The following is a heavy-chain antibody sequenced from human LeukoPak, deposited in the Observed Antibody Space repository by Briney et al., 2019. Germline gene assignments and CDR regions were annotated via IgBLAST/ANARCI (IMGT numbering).Heavy chain of an antibody. Sequence: SETLSLTCAVYGGSLSGYYWSSVRQPPGKGLEWSGGISHSGSANYNTSIKSRGTISVDTSKNQFSLKLRSVTAADTAVYYCARRVGSSDCFDYWGQGTLVTVSS. J-gene: IGHJ4*02. V-gene: IGHV4-34*01. CDR3: ARRVGSSDCFDY. CDR2: ISHSGSA. D-gene: IGHD6-6*01. CDR1: GGSLSGYY.